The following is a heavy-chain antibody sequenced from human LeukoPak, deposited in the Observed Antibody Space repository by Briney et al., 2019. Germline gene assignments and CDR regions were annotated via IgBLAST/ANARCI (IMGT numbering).Heavy chain of an antibody. Sequence: PGTSLRLSSGVSGFSIGNHGMHRIRQAPDKGLEWVAMISHDGGAKYYGDSVKGRLTISRDNSDNTLYLQMNSLRVEDTAVYYCARDWGSSGWYNWFDPWGQGILVTVSS. V-gene: IGHV3-30*03. CDR1: GFSIGNHG. J-gene: IGHJ5*02. D-gene: IGHD3-16*01. CDR2: ISHDGGAK. CDR3: ARDWGSSGWYNWFDP.